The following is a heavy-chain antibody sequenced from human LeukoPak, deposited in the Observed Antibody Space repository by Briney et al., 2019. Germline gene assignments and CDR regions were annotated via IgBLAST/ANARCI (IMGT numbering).Heavy chain of an antibody. CDR1: GSTFSDLH. CDR3: ARLSGTYSRGGDH. V-gene: IGHV3-11*01. Sequence: GWSLTLSCTASGSTFSDLHRSWIRQAAGKGLEWVSHISGSGYAIHHPGSVKGRFTISRDNAKNSLYLQMNRLRVEDSAVYYCARLSGTYSRGGDHWGQGTLVTVSS. CDR2: ISGSGYAI. J-gene: IGHJ4*02. D-gene: IGHD1-26*01.